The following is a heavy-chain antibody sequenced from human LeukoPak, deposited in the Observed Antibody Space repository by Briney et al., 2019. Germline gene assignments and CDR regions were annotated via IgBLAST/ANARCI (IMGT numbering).Heavy chain of an antibody. D-gene: IGHD6-6*01. Sequence: ASAKISCKASGFKFTNFYFHWVRQAPGQGLEWMGIINPSGGTTTYAQKFQGNITMTRDTSTSTVYMEMTSLTSEDTAVYYCARSEYSKSIWFDPWGQGTLVTVSS. V-gene: IGHV1-46*01. CDR3: ARSEYSKSIWFDP. J-gene: IGHJ5*02. CDR1: GFKFTNFY. CDR2: INPSGGTT.